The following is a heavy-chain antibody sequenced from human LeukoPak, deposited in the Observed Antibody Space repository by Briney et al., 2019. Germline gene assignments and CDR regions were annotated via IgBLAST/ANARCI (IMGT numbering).Heavy chain of an antibody. D-gene: IGHD5-18*01. CDR1: GGSMNSHY. V-gene: IGHV4-59*11. J-gene: IGHJ4*02. CDR3: ATIKRGNIYGYFDF. CDR2: MLDTVTT. Sequence: SETLSLTCTVSGGSMNSHYWSWIRQPPGKGLEWIGYMLDTVTTKDNPSLKSRFTLSADTSKNQFSLRLTSVTAADTAVYYCATIKRGNIYGYFDFWGQGVLVTVSS.